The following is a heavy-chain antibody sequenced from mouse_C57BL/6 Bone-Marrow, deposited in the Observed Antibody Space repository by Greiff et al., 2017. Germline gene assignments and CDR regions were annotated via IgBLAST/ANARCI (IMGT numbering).Heavy chain of an antibody. J-gene: IGHJ2*01. CDR2: IDPETGCT. D-gene: IGHD2-4*01. CDR3: TRGGYDYPYFDY. Sequence: QVQLQQSGAELVRPGASVTLSCKASGYTFTDYEMHWVKQTPVHGLEWIGAIDPETGCTAYNQKFKGKAILTADKSSSTAYMELRSLTSEDSAVYYFTRGGYDYPYFDYWGQGTTLTVSS. V-gene: IGHV1-15*01. CDR1: GYTFTDYE.